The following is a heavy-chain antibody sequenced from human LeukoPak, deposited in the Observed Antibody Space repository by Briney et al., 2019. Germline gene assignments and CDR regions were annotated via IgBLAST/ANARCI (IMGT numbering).Heavy chain of an antibody. CDR2: ICGSGGST. D-gene: IGHD3-10*01. CDR3: AKDGPMVPGVIPSYFDY. Sequence: GGSLRLSCAASGFTFSSYAMSWVRQAPGKGLEWVSAICGSGGSTYYADSVKGRFTISRDNSKNTLYLQMNSLRAEDTAVYYCAKDGPMVPGVIPSYFDYWGQGTLVTVSS. CDR1: GFTFSSYA. J-gene: IGHJ4*02. V-gene: IGHV3-23*01.